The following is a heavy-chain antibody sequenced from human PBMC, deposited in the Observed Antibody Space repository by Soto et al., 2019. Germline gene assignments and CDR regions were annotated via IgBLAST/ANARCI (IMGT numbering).Heavy chain of an antibody. CDR3: ARVPGTLSHDYYYYGMDV. D-gene: IGHD1-7*01. J-gene: IGHJ6*02. CDR2: TYYRSKWYN. Sequence: LTCAISGDSVSSNSAAWNWIRQSPSRGLEWLGRTYYRSKWYNDYAVSVKSRITINPDTSKNQFSLQLNSVTPEDTAVYYCARVPGTLSHDYYYYGMDVWGQGTTVTVSS. CDR1: GDSVSSNSAA. V-gene: IGHV6-1*01.